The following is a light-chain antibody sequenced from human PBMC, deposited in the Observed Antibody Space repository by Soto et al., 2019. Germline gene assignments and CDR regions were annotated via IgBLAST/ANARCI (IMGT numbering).Light chain of an antibody. CDR3: SSYTTRNTDV. J-gene: IGLJ1*01. Sequence: QSVLTQPASVSGSPGQSISISCIGTSSDVGAFNYVSWYQHHPGKAPQLIIYDVTSRPSGVSNRFSASKSGNTASLTISGLQAEDEADYYCSSYTTRNTDVFVTGTNVTVL. CDR1: SSDVGAFNY. V-gene: IGLV2-14*03. CDR2: DVT.